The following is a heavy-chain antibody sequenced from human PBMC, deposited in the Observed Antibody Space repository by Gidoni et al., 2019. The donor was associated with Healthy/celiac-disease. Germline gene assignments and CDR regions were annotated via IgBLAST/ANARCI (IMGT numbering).Heavy chain of an antibody. CDR2: IRYDGSNK. J-gene: IGHJ4*02. Sequence: QVQLVESGGGVVQPGRSLRLSCAASGFTFSSYGMHWVRQAPGKGLEWVAFIRYDGSNKYYADSVKGRFTISRDNSKNTLYLKMNSLRAEDTAVYYCAKEGHYYDSSGYGFDYWGQGTLVTVSS. V-gene: IGHV3-30*02. CDR1: GFTFSSYG. D-gene: IGHD3-22*01. CDR3: AKEGHYYDSSGYGFDY.